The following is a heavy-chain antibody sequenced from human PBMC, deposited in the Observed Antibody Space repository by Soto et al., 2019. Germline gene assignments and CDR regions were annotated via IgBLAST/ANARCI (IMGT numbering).Heavy chain of an antibody. Sequence: PSETLSLTCTVSGGSISSGDYYWSWIRQPPGKGLEWIGYIYYSGSTYYNPSLKSRVTISVDTSKNQFSLKLSSVTAADTAVYYCARAPDPRLRGPLFFDDWGQGTLVTVSS. D-gene: IGHD3-16*01. CDR2: IYYSGST. CDR3: ARAPDPRLRGPLFFDD. J-gene: IGHJ4*02. V-gene: IGHV4-30-4*01. CDR1: GGSISSGDYY.